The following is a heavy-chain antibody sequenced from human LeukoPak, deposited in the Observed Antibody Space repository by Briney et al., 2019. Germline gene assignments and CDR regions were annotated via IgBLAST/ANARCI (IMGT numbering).Heavy chain of an antibody. J-gene: IGHJ6*02. CDR3: AREGPGIAARLYYYYGMDV. CDR2: IIPILGIA. D-gene: IGHD6-6*01. CDR1: GGTFSSYA. V-gene: IGHV1-69*04. Sequence: ASVKVSCKASGGTFSSYAISWVRQAPGQGLEWMGRIIPILGIANYAQKFQGRVTITADKSTSTAYMELSSLRSEDTAVYYCAREGPGIAARLYYYYGMDVWGQGTTVTVSS.